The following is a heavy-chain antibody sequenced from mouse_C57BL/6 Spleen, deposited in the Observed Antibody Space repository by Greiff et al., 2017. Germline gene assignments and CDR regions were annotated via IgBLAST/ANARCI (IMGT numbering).Heavy chain of an antibody. CDR2: IDPSDSYT. CDR1: GYTFTSYW. D-gene: IGHD2-5*01. Sequence: QVQLQQPGAELVKPGASVKLSCKASGYTFTSYWMQWVKQRPGQGLEWIGEIDPSDSYTNYNQKFKGKATLTVDTSSSTAYMQLSSLTSEDSAVYYCARNHYSNYGFAYWGQGTLVTVSA. V-gene: IGHV1-50*01. CDR3: ARNHYSNYGFAY. J-gene: IGHJ3*01.